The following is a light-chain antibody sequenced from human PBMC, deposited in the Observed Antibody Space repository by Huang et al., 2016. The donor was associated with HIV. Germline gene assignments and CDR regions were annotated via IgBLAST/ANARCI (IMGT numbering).Light chain of an antibody. CDR2: DAS. Sequence: EIVLTQSPATLSLSPGERATLSCRASRSVSSYLAWHQQKPGQAPRLLIYDASNRATGIPARFSGSGSGTDFTLTISSLEPEDFAVYYCQQRSNWPPWTFGQGTKVEIK. V-gene: IGKV3-11*01. CDR1: RSVSSY. CDR3: QQRSNWPPWT. J-gene: IGKJ1*01.